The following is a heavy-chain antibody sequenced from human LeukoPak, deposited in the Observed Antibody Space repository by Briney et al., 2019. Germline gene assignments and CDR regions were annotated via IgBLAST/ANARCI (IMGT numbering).Heavy chain of an antibody. D-gene: IGHD6-19*01. J-gene: IGHJ6*03. Sequence: SETLSLTCAVYGGSFSGYYWSWIRQPPGKGLEWIGEINHSGSTNYNPSLKSRVTISVDTSKNQFSLKLSSVTAADTAVYYCARRMRYSSGWYNYYYMDVWGKGTTVTISS. CDR2: INHSGST. CDR1: GGSFSGYY. V-gene: IGHV4-34*01. CDR3: ARRMRYSSGWYNYYYMDV.